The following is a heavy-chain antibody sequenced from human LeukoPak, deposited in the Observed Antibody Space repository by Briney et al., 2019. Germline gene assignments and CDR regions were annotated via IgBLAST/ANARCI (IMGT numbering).Heavy chain of an antibody. J-gene: IGHJ4*02. CDR3: ARVDTVMAYYFDL. D-gene: IGHD5-18*01. CDR2: IYSGGTT. V-gene: IGHV3-53*04. Sequence: GGSLRLSCAASGFTVSTNCMTWVRQAPGKGLEWVSTIYSGGTTYYADSVMGRFTISRHNSRNTLYLQMNGLRAEDTAVYYCARVDTVMAYYFDLWGQGTLVTVSS. CDR1: GFTVSTNC.